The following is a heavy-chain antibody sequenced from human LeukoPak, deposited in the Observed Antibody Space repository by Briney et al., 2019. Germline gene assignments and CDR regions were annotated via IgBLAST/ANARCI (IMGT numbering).Heavy chain of an antibody. CDR2: IYSGGST. CDR3: ARRYYGLLDY. D-gene: IGHD2/OR15-2a*01. Sequence: SGGSLRLPCAASGLNVSSNYMSWVRQAPGKGLEWVSVIYSGGSTFYADSVKGRFTISRDNSKNTLYLQMNSLRAEDTAVYYCARRYYGLLDYWGQGTLVTVSS. J-gene: IGHJ4*02. CDR1: GLNVSSNY. V-gene: IGHV3-53*01.